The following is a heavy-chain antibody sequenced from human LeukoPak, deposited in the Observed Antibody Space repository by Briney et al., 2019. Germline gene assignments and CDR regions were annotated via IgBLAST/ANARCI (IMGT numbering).Heavy chain of an antibody. CDR1: GGAFSSYA. J-gene: IGHJ5*02. V-gene: IGHV1-69*05. Sequence: SVKVSCKASGGAFSSYAISWVRQAPGQGLEWMGGIIPIFGTANYAQKFQGRVTITTDESTSTAYMELSSLRSEDTAVYYCARGRASAAQFDPWGQGTLVTVSS. D-gene: IGHD6-19*01. CDR3: ARGRASAAQFDP. CDR2: IIPIFGTA.